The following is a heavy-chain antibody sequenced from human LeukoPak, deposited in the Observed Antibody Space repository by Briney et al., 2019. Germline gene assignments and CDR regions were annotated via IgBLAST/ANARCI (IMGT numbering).Heavy chain of an antibody. Sequence: PGGSLRLSCAASGFIFSTSGMNWVRQAPGKGLEWVAVIWYDGSNKHYAESVKGRFSISRDNSKSTLYLQMNSLRAEDTAVYYCARARGVSTGYRPIDYWGQGTLVTVSS. CDR1: GFIFSTSG. D-gene: IGHD3-22*01. CDR2: IWYDGSNK. J-gene: IGHJ4*02. CDR3: ARARGVSTGYRPIDY. V-gene: IGHV3-33*01.